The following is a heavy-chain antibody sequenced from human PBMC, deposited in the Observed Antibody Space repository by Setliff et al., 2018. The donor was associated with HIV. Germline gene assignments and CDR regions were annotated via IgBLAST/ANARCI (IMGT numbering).Heavy chain of an antibody. CDR3: ARAPLYDSSGPFDY. J-gene: IGHJ4*02. CDR1: GFTFSGYT. CDR2: ISSSSSYI. V-gene: IGHV3-21*01. Sequence: PGGSLRLSCAASGFTFSGYTLNWVRQAPGKGLEWVSSISSSSSYIYYADSLKGRFTISRDNAKNSLYLQMNSLRAEDTAVYYCARAPLYDSSGPFDYWGQGTLVTVSS. D-gene: IGHD3-22*01.